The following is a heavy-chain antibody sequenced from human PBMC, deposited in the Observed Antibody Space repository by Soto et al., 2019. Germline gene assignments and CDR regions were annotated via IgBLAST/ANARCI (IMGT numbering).Heavy chain of an antibody. D-gene: IGHD2-8*01. Sequence: GSLRLSCAASGFTFSSYSMKCGLQSPVKVLEWVSSISSSSSYIYYADSVKGRFTISRDNAKNSLYLQMNSLRAEDTAVYYCARDPYCTNGVCYVYYYYYGMDVWGQGTTVTVSS. CDR1: GFTFSSYS. CDR2: ISSSSSYI. J-gene: IGHJ6*02. CDR3: ARDPYCTNGVCYVYYYYYGMDV. V-gene: IGHV3-21*01.